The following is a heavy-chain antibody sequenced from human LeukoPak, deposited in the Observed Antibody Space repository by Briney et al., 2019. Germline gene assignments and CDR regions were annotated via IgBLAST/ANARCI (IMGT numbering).Heavy chain of an antibody. CDR1: GGSISSYY. CDR3: ARVDDFWSGYAFDI. Sequence: SETLSLTCTVSGGSISSYYWSWIRQPAGKGLEWIGRIYTSGSTNYNPSLKSRVIMSVDTSKNQFSLKLSSVTAADTAVYYCARVDDFWSGYAFDIWGQGTMVTVSS. CDR2: IYTSGST. D-gene: IGHD3-3*01. V-gene: IGHV4-4*07. J-gene: IGHJ3*02.